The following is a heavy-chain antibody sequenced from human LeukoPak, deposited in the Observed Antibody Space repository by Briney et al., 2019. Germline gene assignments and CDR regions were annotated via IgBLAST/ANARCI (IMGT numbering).Heavy chain of an antibody. D-gene: IGHD4/OR15-4a*01. V-gene: IGHV3-11*01. CDR3: ARDPGAGYFDY. CDR2: ISTSGSTI. CDR1: GFPFSDSY. J-gene: IGHJ4*02. Sequence: GGSLRLSCAASGFPFSDSYMSWIRQAPGKGLEWVSYISTSGSTIYYADSVKGRFTISRDNAKNSLYLQMNSLRAEDTAMYYCARDPGAGYFDYWGQGTLVTVSS.